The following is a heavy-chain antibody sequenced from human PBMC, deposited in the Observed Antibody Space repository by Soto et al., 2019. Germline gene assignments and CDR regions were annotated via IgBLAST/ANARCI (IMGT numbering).Heavy chain of an antibody. CDR3: ARRYDSSGYYYGYFDY. Sequence: SETLSLTCTVSGGAISSYYWSWIRQPPGKGLEWIGYIYYSGSANYNPSLKSRVTISVDTSKNQFSLKLSSVTAADTAVYYCARRYDSSGYYYGYFDYWGQGTLVTVS. J-gene: IGHJ4*02. CDR2: IYYSGSA. D-gene: IGHD3-22*01. CDR1: GGAISSYY. V-gene: IGHV4-59*01.